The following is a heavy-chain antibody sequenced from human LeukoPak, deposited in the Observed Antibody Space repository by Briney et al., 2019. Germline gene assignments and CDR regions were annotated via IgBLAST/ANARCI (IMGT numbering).Heavy chain of an antibody. Sequence: GGSLRLSCAASGFTFSSYWMHWVRQAPGKGLVWVSRINSDGSSTSYADSVKGRFTISRDNAKNTLYLQMNRLRAEDTAVYYCARGGYYYDSSGYLEEKWYFDLWGRGTLVTVSS. CDR1: GFTFSSYW. V-gene: IGHV3-74*01. CDR2: INSDGSST. D-gene: IGHD3-22*01. CDR3: ARGGYYYDSSGYLEEKWYFDL. J-gene: IGHJ2*01.